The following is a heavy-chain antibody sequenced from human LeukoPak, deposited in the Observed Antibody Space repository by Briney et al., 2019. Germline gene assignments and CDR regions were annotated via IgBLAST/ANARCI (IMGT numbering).Heavy chain of an antibody. D-gene: IGHD5-18*01. J-gene: IGHJ4*02. CDR2: IGTAGDT. V-gene: IGHV3-13*01. CDR3: AKLWDLPLFDY. Sequence: PGGSLRLSCAASGFTFSSYDMHWVRQATGKGLEWVSAIGTAGDTYYPGSVKGRFTISRENAKNSLYLQMNSLRAEDTAVYYCAKLWDLPLFDYWGQGTLVTVSS. CDR1: GFTFSSYD.